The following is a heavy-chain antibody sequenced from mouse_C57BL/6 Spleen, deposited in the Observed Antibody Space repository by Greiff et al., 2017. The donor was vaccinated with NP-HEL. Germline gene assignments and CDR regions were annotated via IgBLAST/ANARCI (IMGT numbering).Heavy chain of an antibody. J-gene: IGHJ4*01. CDR3: ARRDGYSYAMDY. CDR1: GYTFTSYW. Sequence: VQLQQPGAELVMPGASVKLSCKASGYTFTSYWMHWVKQRPGQGLEWIGEIDPSDSYTNYNQKFKGKSTLTVDKSSSTAYMQLSSLTSEDSAVYYCARRDGYSYAMDYWVKEPQSPSPQ. V-gene: IGHV1-69*01. CDR2: IDPSDSYT. D-gene: IGHD2-3*01.